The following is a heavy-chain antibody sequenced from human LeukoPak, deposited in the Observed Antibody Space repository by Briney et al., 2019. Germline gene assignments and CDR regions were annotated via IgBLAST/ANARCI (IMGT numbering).Heavy chain of an antibody. D-gene: IGHD3-3*01. CDR2: INPNSGGT. J-gene: IGHJ5*02. CDR3: ARDSAAFWSGRSNWFDP. Sequence: GASVKVSCKASGYTFTGYYMHWVRQAPGQGLEWMGWINPNSGGTNYAQKVQGRVTMTRDTSISTAYMELSRLRSDDTAVYYCARDSAAFWSGRSNWFDPWGQGTLITVSS. CDR1: GYTFTGYY. V-gene: IGHV1-2*02.